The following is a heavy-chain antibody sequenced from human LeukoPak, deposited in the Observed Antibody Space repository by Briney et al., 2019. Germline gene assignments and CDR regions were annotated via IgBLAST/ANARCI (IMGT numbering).Heavy chain of an antibody. V-gene: IGHV4-34*01. D-gene: IGHD2-2*01. CDR1: GGSFSDYY. J-gene: IGHJ5*02. CDR2: INHSGST. CDR3: ARTTKYQFKWAGFDP. Sequence: PSETLSLTCAVYGGSFSDYYWSWIRQPPGRGLEWIGEINHSGSTNYNPSLKSRVTISVDTSKNQFSLKLSSVTAADTAVYYCARTTKYQFKWAGFDPWGQGTLVTVSS.